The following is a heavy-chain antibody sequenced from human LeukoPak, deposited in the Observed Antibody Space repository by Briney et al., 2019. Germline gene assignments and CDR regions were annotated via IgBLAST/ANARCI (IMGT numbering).Heavy chain of an antibody. CDR1: GYTFTSYD. CDR2: MNPNSGNT. J-gene: IGHJ6*03. CDR3: ARSYCSGGSCYLGYYYMDV. D-gene: IGHD2-15*01. V-gene: IGHV1-8*01. Sequence: ASVKVSCKASGYTFTSYDINWVRQATGQGLEWMGWMNPNSGNTGYAQKFQGRVTMTRNTSISTAYMELSSLRSEDTAVYHCARSYCSGGSCYLGYYYMDVWGKGTTVTVSS.